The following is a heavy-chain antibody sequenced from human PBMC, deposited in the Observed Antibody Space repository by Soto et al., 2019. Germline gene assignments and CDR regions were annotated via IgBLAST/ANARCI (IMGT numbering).Heavy chain of an antibody. V-gene: IGHV3-21*01. Sequence: EVQLVESGGGLVKPGGSLRLSCAASGFTFSSYSMNWVRQAPGKGLEWVSSISSSSSYIYYAASVKGRFTITRDNAKNSLYLQMTSRAAEVTAVYYCARGPCSGGSCIVHYYYYMDVWGKGTTVTVSS. CDR2: ISSSSSYI. CDR3: ARGPCSGGSCIVHYYYYMDV. D-gene: IGHD2-15*01. CDR1: GFTFSSYS. J-gene: IGHJ6*03.